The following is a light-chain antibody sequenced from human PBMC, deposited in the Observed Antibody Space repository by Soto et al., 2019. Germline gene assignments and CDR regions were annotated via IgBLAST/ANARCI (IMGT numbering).Light chain of an antibody. CDR2: RDS. J-gene: IGLJ1*01. CDR1: DIENKN. Sequence: YDLTQPLSVSVGLGQTARITCGGNDIENKNVHWYQQKPGQAPVLVLFRDSNRPSGISERFSGSNSGNTATLSISGAQDGDEADYYCQVWASNTYVFGSGTKVTVL. CDR3: QVWASNTYV. V-gene: IGLV3-9*01.